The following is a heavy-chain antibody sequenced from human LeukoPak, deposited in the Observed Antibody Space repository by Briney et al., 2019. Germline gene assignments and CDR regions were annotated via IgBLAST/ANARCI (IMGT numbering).Heavy chain of an antibody. CDR2: MNPNSGNT. V-gene: IGHV1-8*03. CDR1: GYTFTSYD. Sequence: ASVKVSCKASGYTFTSYDINWVRQATGQGLEWMGWMNPNSGNTGYAQKFQGRATITRNTSISTAYMELSSLRSEDTAVYYCARPSVGYDFWSGYLYYFDYWGQGTLVTVSS. D-gene: IGHD3-3*01. CDR3: ARPSVGYDFWSGYLYYFDY. J-gene: IGHJ4*02.